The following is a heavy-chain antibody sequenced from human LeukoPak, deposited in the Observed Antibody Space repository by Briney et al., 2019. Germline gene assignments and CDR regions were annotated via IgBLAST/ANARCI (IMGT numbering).Heavy chain of an antibody. D-gene: IGHD3-16*01. J-gene: IGHJ6*02. CDR2: INTKTGNP. Sequence: ASVKVSCKASGYTFTSYAMNWVRQAPGQGLEWMGWINTKTGNPTYAQGFTGRFVFSLDTSVRTAYLQISSLKAEDTAVYYCARPYGSYYYYGMDVWGQGTTVTVSS. V-gene: IGHV7-4-1*02. CDR1: GYTFTSYA. CDR3: ARPYGSYYYYGMDV.